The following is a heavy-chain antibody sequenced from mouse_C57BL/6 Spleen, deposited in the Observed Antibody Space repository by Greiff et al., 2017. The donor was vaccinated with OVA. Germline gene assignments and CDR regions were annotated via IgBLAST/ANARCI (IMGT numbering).Heavy chain of an antibody. J-gene: IGHJ2*01. V-gene: IGHV1-55*01. CDR3: ASDYGSSYEGYFDD. CDR2: IYPGSGST. CDR1: GYTFTSYW. Sequence: VQLQQPGAELVKPGASVKMSCKASGYTFTSYWITWVKQRPGQGLEWIGDIYPGSGSTNYNEKFKSKATLTVDTSSSTAYMQLSSLTSEDSAVYYCASDYGSSYEGYFDDWGQGTTLTVSS. D-gene: IGHD1-1*01.